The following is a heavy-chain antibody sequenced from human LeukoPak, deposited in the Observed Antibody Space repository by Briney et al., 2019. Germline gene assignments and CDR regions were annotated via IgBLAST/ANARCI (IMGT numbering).Heavy chain of an antibody. CDR1: GYSFTNYW. V-gene: IGHV5-51*01. CDR2: IYPSDSDT. CDR3: AKGQGYGDHYPIDY. J-gene: IGHJ4*02. D-gene: IGHD4-17*01. Sequence: GESLKISCKGSGYSFTNYWVAWVRQMPGKGLEWMGIIYPSDSDTRYSPSFQGQVTISADKSISTAYLQWSSLKASDTAIYYCAKGQGYGDHYPIDYWGQGTLVTVSS.